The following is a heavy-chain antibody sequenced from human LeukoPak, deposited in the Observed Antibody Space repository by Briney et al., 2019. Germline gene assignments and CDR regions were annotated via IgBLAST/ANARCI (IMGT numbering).Heavy chain of an antibody. CDR1: GGSISSTKYY. CDR3: AVFYDSSGNYYSSYWCFDL. V-gene: IGHV4-39*07. D-gene: IGHD3-22*01. J-gene: IGHJ2*01. CDR2: VYYSGRT. Sequence: SETLSLTCSVSGGSISSTKYYWGWIRQSPGKGLEWIGNVYYSGRTYYNPSLQSRVIISIDTSKNQFSLRLNSLTAADSAVYYCAVFYDSSGNYYSSYWCFDLWGRGTLVTVSS.